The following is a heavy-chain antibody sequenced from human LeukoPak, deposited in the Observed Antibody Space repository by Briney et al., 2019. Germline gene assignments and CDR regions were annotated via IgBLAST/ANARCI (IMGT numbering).Heavy chain of an antibody. J-gene: IGHJ6*03. Sequence: SETLSLTCSVSGYSISSSYYWGWIRQPPGKGLEWIGDIYHSGSTDYNPSLKSRVTISVDTSKNQFSLKLSSVTAADTAVYYCARHGDYDYVWGSYRWGYYYYYMDVWGKGTTVTISS. V-gene: IGHV4-38-2*01. D-gene: IGHD3-16*02. CDR3: ARHGDYDYVWGSYRWGYYYYYMDV. CDR2: IYHSGST. CDR1: GYSISSSYY.